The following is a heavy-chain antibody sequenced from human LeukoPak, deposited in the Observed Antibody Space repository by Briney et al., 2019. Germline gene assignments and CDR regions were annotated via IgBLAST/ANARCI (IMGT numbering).Heavy chain of an antibody. D-gene: IGHD3-22*01. CDR3: ARDPRRGGSSGYLLY. CDR2: ISYDGSNK. V-gene: IGHV3-30-3*01. Sequence: GGALRLSCAASGFTFSSYAMHWVRQAPGKGLEWVAVISYDGSNKYYADSVKGRFTISRYNSKNTLYLQMNSLRAEDTAVYYCARDPRRGGSSGYLLYWGQGALVTVSS. CDR1: GFTFSSYA. J-gene: IGHJ4*02.